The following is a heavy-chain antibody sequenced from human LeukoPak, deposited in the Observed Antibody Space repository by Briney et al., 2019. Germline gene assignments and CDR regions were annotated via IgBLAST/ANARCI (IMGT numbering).Heavy chain of an antibody. CDR3: ASSYSGGVVVGATSLVGGY. CDR2: INPSGGST. J-gene: IGHJ4*02. V-gene: IGHV1-46*01. Sequence: ASVKVSCKASGYTFTSYYMHWVRQAPGQGLEWMGIINPSGGSTSYAQKFQGRVTMTRDTSTSTVYMELSSLRSEDTAVYYCASSYSGGVVVGATSLVGGYWGQGTLVTVSS. D-gene: IGHD1-26*01. CDR1: GYTFTSYY.